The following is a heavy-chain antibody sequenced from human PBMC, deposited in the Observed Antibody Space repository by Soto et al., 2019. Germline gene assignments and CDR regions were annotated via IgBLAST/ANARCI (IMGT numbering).Heavy chain of an antibody. CDR2: ISYDGSNK. J-gene: IGHJ6*03. V-gene: IGHV3-30*03. D-gene: IGHD6-13*01. CDR3: ARRGYGSRWPNVYMDV. CDR1: GFTFSSYG. Sequence: GGSLRLSCAASGFTFSSYGMHWVRQAPGKGLEWVAVISYDGSNKYYADSVKGRFTISRDNSKNTLYLQMGSLRAEDMALYYCARRGYGSRWPNVYMDVWGKGTTVTVSS.